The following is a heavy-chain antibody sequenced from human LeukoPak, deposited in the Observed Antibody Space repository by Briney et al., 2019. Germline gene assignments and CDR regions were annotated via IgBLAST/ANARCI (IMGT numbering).Heavy chain of an antibody. Sequence: ASVKVSCKASGYTFTSYGISWVRQAPGQGLEWMGWISAYNGQTNYAQTLQGRVTLTTDTSTSTVYMELRSLRSDDTAVYYCARVEGRLLFGLDSWGQGTLVTVSS. CDR3: ARVEGRLLFGLDS. V-gene: IGHV1-18*01. D-gene: IGHD3-10*02. J-gene: IGHJ4*02. CDR2: ISAYNGQT. CDR1: GYTFTSYG.